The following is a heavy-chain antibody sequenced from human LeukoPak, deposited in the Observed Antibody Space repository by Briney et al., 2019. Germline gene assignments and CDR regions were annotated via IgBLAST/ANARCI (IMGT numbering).Heavy chain of an antibody. CDR2: LNPNSGGT. CDR1: GYTSSAYG. D-gene: IGHD2-2*01. Sequence: ASVKVSRKASGYTSSAYGISWVRQAPGQGLEWMGWLNPNSGGTNYAQKFQGRVTMTGDTSITTAYMELSRLRSDDTAVYYCARYCSSSCNAVETLEIWPQRTMVTVSS. CDR3: ARYCSSSCNAVETLEI. J-gene: IGHJ3*02. V-gene: IGHV1-2*02.